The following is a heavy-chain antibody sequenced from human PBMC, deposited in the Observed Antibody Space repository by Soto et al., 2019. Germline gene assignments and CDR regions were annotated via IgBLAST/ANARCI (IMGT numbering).Heavy chain of an antibody. CDR1: GGSVSRYH. CDR2: NYKGERS. Sequence: PSETLPRTCTLPGGSVSRYHWRWIRQHPGKGLEWIGYNYKGERSYYNTSLKSRLTISLETSENQFSLKLTSVTAADTSMYYCARARLYYYCDLDPWGQGTLVTASS. CDR3: ARARLYYYCDLDP. V-gene: IGHV4-59*06. J-gene: IGHJ4*02. D-gene: IGHD3-16*01.